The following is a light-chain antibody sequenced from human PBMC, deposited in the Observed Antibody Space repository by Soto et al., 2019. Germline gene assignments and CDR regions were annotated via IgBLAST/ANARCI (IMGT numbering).Light chain of an antibody. CDR3: CSYTGSYTLV. CDR1: SSDVGGYNY. J-gene: IGLJ2*01. CDR2: DVT. V-gene: IGLV2-11*01. Sequence: QSGLTQPRSVSGSPGQSVAISCTGTSSDVGGYNYVSWYQQHPGKAPKLMIYDVTKRPSGVPDRFSGSKSGNTASLTISGLQAEDEADYYCCSYTGSYTLVFGGGTKVTVL.